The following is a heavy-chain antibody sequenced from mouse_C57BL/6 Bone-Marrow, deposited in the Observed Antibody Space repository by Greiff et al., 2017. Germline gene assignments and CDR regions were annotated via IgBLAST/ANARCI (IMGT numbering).Heavy chain of an antibody. V-gene: IGHV1-81*01. Sequence: QVQLKQSGAELARPGASVKLSCKASGYTFTSYGISWVKQRTGQGLEWIGEIYPRSGNTYYNEKFKGKATLTADKSSSTAYMELRSLTSEDSAVYFCARVGDSSGYEFAYWGQGTLVTVSA. CDR2: IYPRSGNT. J-gene: IGHJ3*01. CDR1: GYTFTSYG. CDR3: ARVGDSSGYEFAY. D-gene: IGHD3-2*02.